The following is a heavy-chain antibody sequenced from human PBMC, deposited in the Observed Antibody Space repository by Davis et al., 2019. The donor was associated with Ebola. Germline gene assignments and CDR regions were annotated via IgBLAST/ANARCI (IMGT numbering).Heavy chain of an antibody. CDR1: GFSFDDHA. J-gene: IGHJ2*01. CDR3: VRDRGADGAYWYFDL. Sequence: SLKISCVVTGFSFDDHAMHWVRQAPGKGLEWVSHISWNGDYKRYADSVKVRFTVSRDNAKNSLHLQMNSLREDSAFYYCVRDRGADGAYWYFDLWGRGTLVTVSS. CDR2: ISWNGDYK. V-gene: IGHV3-9*01. D-gene: IGHD4-17*01.